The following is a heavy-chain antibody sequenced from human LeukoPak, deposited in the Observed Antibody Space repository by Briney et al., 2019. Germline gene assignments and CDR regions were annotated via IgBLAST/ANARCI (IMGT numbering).Heavy chain of an antibody. Sequence: SETLSLTCAVSGGSISSSNWWSWVRQPPGKGLEWIGEIYHSGSTNYNPSLKSRVTISVDKSKNQFSLKLSSVTAADTAVYYCARDSYSSSWYGNTRLREGFDYWGQGTLVTVSS. D-gene: IGHD6-13*01. CDR3: ARDSYSSSWYGNTRLREGFDY. CDR2: IYHSGST. CDR1: GGSISSSNW. V-gene: IGHV4-4*02. J-gene: IGHJ4*02.